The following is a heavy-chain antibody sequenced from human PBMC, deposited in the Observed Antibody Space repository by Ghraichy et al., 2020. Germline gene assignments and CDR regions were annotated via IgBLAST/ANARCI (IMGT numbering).Heavy chain of an antibody. J-gene: IGHJ2*01. D-gene: IGHD5-24*01. Sequence: SETLSLTCTVSGGSIGTNRSYWGWIRQPPGKGLDWIGSVYSSGSTYYNPSLKSRITISVDASKNQFSLKLSSVTAADTAVYYCARQGGYNSLWYFDLWGRGTLVSVSS. CDR3: ARQGGYNSLWYFDL. V-gene: IGHV4-39*01. CDR1: GGSIGTNRSY. CDR2: VYSSGST.